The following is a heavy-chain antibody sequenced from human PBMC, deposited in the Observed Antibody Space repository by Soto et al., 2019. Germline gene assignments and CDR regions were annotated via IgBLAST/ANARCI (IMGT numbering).Heavy chain of an antibody. CDR3: AKDQASGQGSFDS. Sequence: LRLSCAASGFTFNTYGMHWVRQAPDKGLEWVALISYDGSNQYYADSVKGRFTTSRDNSKNTLFLQMNSLRADDTAVYYCAKDQASGQGSFDSWGQGTLVTVSS. CDR2: ISYDGSNQ. J-gene: IGHJ4*02. CDR1: GFTFNTYG. V-gene: IGHV3-30*18.